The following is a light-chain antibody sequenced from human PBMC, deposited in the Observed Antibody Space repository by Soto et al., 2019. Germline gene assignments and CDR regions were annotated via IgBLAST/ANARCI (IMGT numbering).Light chain of an antibody. V-gene: IGKV3-20*01. CDR2: GAS. CDR1: QSVSSSY. CDR3: QHYGRSCWT. J-gene: IGKJ1*01. Sequence: EIVLTQSPGTLSLSPGERATLSCRTSQSVSSSYLAWYQQKPGQAPRLLIYGASSRATGIPDRFSGSGSGTDFTLTISRLEPEDFAMYYCQHYGRSCWTFGQGTKVEIK.